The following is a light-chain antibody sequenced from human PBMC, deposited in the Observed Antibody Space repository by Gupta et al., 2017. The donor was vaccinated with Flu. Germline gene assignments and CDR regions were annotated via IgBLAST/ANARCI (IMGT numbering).Light chain of an antibody. V-gene: IGKV1-12*01. J-gene: IGKJ4*02. CDR2: AAS. CDR1: QGVLNW. Sequence: DIQMTQSPSSVSASVGDRVTITCRASQGVLNWLAWYQQKPGKAPTLLIYAASYLQSGVPSRFSGSGSGTDFTLTISSLQPEDFAIYYCQQANSFPLTFGGGTKVEIK. CDR3: QQANSFPLT.